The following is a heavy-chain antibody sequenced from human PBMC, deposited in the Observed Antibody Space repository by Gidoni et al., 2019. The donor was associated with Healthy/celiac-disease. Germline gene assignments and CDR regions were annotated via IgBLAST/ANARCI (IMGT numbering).Heavy chain of an antibody. CDR2: INPSGGST. D-gene: IGHD3-10*01. CDR3: ARGLTMVRGVINH. J-gene: IGHJ4*02. Sequence: QVQLVQSGAEVKKPGASVKVSCKASGYTFTSYYTNWVRQAPGQGLEWMGIINPSGGSTSYAQKFQGRVTMTRDTSTSTVYMELSSLRSEDTAVYYCARGLTMVRGVINHWGQGTLVTVSS. V-gene: IGHV1-46*01. CDR1: GYTFTSYY.